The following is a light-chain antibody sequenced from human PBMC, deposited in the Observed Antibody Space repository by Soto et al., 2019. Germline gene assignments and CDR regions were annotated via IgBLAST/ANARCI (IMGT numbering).Light chain of an antibody. CDR1: QSVSNSF. J-gene: IGKJ3*01. V-gene: IGKV3-20*01. Sequence: EIVLTQFPGTLSLSPGERVTLSCRASQSVSNSFLAWYQQKPGQAPRLLIYNAASRAGGIPDRFRGSGSGTDFTLTISRLESEDSAVYYCQQYGNSPFTFGPGTKVEIK. CDR3: QQYGNSPFT. CDR2: NAA.